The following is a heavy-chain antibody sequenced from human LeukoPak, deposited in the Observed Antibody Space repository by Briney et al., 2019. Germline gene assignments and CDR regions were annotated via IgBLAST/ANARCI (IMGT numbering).Heavy chain of an antibody. V-gene: IGHV4-59*12. CDR2: IFYSGNT. Sequence: PSETLSLTCTVSGGSISSYYWSWIRQPPGKGLEWIGYIFYSGNTNYNPSLKSRVTISVDTSKNQFSLKLSSVTAADTAVYYCAREPRGTAMVDYWGQGTLVTVSS. J-gene: IGHJ4*02. D-gene: IGHD5-18*01. CDR3: AREPRGTAMVDY. CDR1: GGSISSYY.